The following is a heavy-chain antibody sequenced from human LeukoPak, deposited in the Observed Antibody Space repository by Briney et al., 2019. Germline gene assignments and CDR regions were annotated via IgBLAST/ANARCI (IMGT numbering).Heavy chain of an antibody. D-gene: IGHD6-13*01. Sequence: PSQTLALTCAISGDSVSSNSVAWNWIRQSPSRGHEWLGRTYYRSKWYNDYAVSVKGRITINPDTSKNQFSLQLNSVTPEDSAVYYCARLGIATAPGDYWGQGTLVTVSS. V-gene: IGHV6-1*01. CDR3: ARLGIATAPGDY. J-gene: IGHJ4*02. CDR1: GDSVSSNSVA. CDR2: TYYRSKWYN.